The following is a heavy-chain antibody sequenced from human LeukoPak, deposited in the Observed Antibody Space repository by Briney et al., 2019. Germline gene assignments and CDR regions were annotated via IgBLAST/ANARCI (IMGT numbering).Heavy chain of an antibody. CDR2: INPNSGGT. CDR3: ARDTTLGY. J-gene: IGHJ4*02. Sequence: ASVKVSCKSSGYTFTGSYLHWVRQAPGQGLEWMGWINPNSGGTNFAQKFQGRVTMTSDTSISTAYMELSSLGSDDTAVYYCARDTTLGYWGQGTLVTVSS. CDR1: GYTFTGSY. V-gene: IGHV1-2*02. D-gene: IGHD1-1*01.